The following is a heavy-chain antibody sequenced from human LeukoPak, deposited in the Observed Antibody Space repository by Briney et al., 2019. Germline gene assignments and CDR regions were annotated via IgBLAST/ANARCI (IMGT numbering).Heavy chain of an antibody. J-gene: IGHJ4*02. CDR1: GFTFSSYA. V-gene: IGHV3-23*01. Sequence: PGGSLRLSCAASGFTFSSYAMSWVRQAPGKGLEWVSGISGTGGNTYYADSVKGRFTISRDNSKNTLYLQMNSLRAEDTAVFYCARDDMGLFDYWGQGTLVTVSP. D-gene: IGHD1-26*01. CDR3: ARDDMGLFDY. CDR2: ISGTGGNT.